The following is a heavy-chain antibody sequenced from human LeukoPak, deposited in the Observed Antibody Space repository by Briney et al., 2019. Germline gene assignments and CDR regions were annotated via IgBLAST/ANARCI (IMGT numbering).Heavy chain of an antibody. CDR1: GGSISSYY. CDR2: IYTSGST. V-gene: IGHV4-4*07. CDR3: ARDFTDSGSSLVYYYYYYMDV. J-gene: IGHJ6*03. D-gene: IGHD1-26*01. Sequence: SETLSLTCTVSGGSISSYYWSWIRQPAGKGLEWIGRIYTSGSTNYNPSLKSRVTMSVDTSKNQFSPKLSSVTAADTAVYYCARDFTDSGSSLVYYYYYYMDVWGKGTTVTVSS.